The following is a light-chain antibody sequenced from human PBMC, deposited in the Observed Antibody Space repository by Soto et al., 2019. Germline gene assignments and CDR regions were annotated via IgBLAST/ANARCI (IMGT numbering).Light chain of an antibody. CDR3: QQYGRSSWG. CDR2: GAS. Sequence: VVTLSPATLSLAPVERATLCCRASQSVSSYLAWYQQKPGQAPRLLIYGASSRATGVPDRFSGSGSGTDFTLTISRLEPEDFAVYFCQQYGRSSWGFGQGTKV. V-gene: IGKV3-20*01. CDR1: QSVSSY. J-gene: IGKJ1*01.